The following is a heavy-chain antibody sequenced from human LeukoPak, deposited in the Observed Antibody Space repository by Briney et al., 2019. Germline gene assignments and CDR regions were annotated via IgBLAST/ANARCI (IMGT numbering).Heavy chain of an antibody. Sequence: SETLSLTCTVSGASISDYYWSWIRQPPGKGLEWIGYIYYTGIANYNPSLKSRLTMSVDTSKSQPSLRLSSVTAADTAVYYCLTVDTSMGVDYWGQGTLVTVSS. D-gene: IGHD5-18*01. CDR1: GASISDYY. CDR2: IYYTGIA. V-gene: IGHV4-59*08. CDR3: LTVDTSMGVDY. J-gene: IGHJ4*02.